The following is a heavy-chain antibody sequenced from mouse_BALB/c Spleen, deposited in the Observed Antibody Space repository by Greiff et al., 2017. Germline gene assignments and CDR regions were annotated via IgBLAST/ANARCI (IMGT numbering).Heavy chain of an antibody. J-gene: IGHJ4*01. V-gene: IGHV5-9-4*01. CDR2: ISSGGSYT. Sequence: DVKLVESGGGLVKPGGSLKLSCAAPGVTFSSYAMSLVRQSPEKRLEWVAEISSGGSYTYYPDTVTGRFTISRDNAKNTLFLEMSSLRSEDTAMYYCASDGNYDYAMDYWGQGTSVTVSS. D-gene: IGHD2-4*01. CDR1: GVTFSSYA. CDR3: ASDGNYDYAMDY.